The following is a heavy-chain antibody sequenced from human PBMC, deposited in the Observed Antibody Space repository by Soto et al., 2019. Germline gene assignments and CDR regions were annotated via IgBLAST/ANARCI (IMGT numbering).Heavy chain of an antibody. CDR1: GFIFMNYG. Sequence: GSLRLSCAGSGFIFMNYGMHWVRQAPGKGLEWVAVISYDGRNEYFADSVKGRFTISRDNSKNTLFLQMNSLRAEDTAVYYCAKVFNMQVRGVPSPDYWGQGTLVTVPQ. V-gene: IGHV3-30*18. CDR2: ISYDGRNE. J-gene: IGHJ4*02. D-gene: IGHD3-10*01. CDR3: AKVFNMQVRGVPSPDY.